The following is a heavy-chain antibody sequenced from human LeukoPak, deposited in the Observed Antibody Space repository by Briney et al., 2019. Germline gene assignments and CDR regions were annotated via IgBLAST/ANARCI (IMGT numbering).Heavy chain of an antibody. V-gene: IGHV3-23*01. Sequence: GGSLRLSCAASGFTFDYSAMTWVRQAPEKGLEWVSTINTGDITFYANSDKGRFTISRDNSKNSLFLQMNSLRAEDTAIYYCVKGGFTYYDDWGQGTLVTVSA. CDR3: VKGGFTYYDD. CDR2: INTGDIT. J-gene: IGHJ4*02. D-gene: IGHD3-22*01. CDR1: GFTFDYSA.